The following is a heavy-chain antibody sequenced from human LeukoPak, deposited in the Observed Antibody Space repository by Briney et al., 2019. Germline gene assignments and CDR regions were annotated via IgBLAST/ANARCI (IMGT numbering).Heavy chain of an antibody. CDR2: INPNSGGT. V-gene: IGHV1-2*02. D-gene: IGHD4-17*01. Sequence: ASVKVSCKASGYTFTGYYMHWVRQAPGQGLEWMGWINPNSGGTNYAQKFQGRVTMTRDTSISTAYMELSRLRSDDTAVYYCARATYGDYSGGWIYYFDYWGQGTLVTVSS. CDR3: ARATYGDYSGGWIYYFDY. J-gene: IGHJ4*02. CDR1: GYTFTGYY.